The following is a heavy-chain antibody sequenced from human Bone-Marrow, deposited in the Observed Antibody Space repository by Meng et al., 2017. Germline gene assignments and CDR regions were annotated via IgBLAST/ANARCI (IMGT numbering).Heavy chain of an antibody. CDR3: ARESVVVVPAAMGDYYGMDV. V-gene: IGHV3-30*01. CDR1: GFTFSSYA. CDR2: ISYDGSNK. Sequence: GGSLRLSCAASGFTFSSYAMHWVRQAPGKGLEWVAVISYDGSNKYYADSVKGRFTISRDNSKNTLYLRMNSLRAEDTAVYYCARESVVVVPAAMGDYYGMDVWGQGTTVTVSS. D-gene: IGHD2-2*01. J-gene: IGHJ6*02.